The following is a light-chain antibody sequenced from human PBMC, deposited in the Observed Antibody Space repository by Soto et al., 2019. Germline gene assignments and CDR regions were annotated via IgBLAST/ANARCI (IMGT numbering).Light chain of an antibody. CDR2: DAS. CDR3: QQYGTSPWT. J-gene: IGKJ1*01. Sequence: EIVLTQSPATLSLSPGERATLSCRASQTVRNNYLAWYQQKPGQAPRLLIYDASSRATGIPDRFSGSGSGTDFTLTISGLEPEDFAVYYCQQYGTSPWTFGQGTKVDIK. CDR1: QTVRNNY. V-gene: IGKV3-20*01.